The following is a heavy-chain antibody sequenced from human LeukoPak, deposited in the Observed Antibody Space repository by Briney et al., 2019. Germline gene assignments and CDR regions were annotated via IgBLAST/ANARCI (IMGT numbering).Heavy chain of an antibody. Sequence: SETLSLTCTVSGDSISRSSYYWGWIRQPPGKGREWIASIFYSGSTYYNLSLKSRVTISVDMSKNQVSLKLSSVTAADTAVYYCARRSGRSTGEYLFDYWGQGTLVTVSS. V-gene: IGHV4-39*01. J-gene: IGHJ4*02. D-gene: IGHD1-26*01. CDR3: ARRSGRSTGEYLFDY. CDR1: GDSISRSSYY. CDR2: IFYSGST.